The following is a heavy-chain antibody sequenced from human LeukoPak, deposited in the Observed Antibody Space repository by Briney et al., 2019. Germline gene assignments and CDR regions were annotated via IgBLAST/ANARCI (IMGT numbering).Heavy chain of an antibody. D-gene: IGHD3-22*01. Sequence: ASVKVSCKASGYTFTSYYMHWVRQAPGQGLEWMGWISAYNGNTNYAQKLQGRVTMTTDTSTSTAYMELRSLRSDDTAVYYCARDQIGYYDSSGPGDAFDIWGQGTMVTVSS. J-gene: IGHJ3*02. CDR2: ISAYNGNT. CDR1: GYTFTSYY. CDR3: ARDQIGYYDSSGPGDAFDI. V-gene: IGHV1-18*04.